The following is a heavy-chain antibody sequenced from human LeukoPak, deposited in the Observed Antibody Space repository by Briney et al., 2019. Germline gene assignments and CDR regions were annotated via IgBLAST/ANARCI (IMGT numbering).Heavy chain of an antibody. V-gene: IGHV1-8*01. CDR2: MNPNSGNT. CDR1: GYTFTSYD. D-gene: IGHD3-16*01. J-gene: IGHJ6*03. CDR3: ARGMITFGGVTGYYYYMDV. Sequence: ASVKVSCKASGYTFTSYDINWVRQATGQGLEWMGWMNPNSGNTGYAQKFQGRVTMTRNTSISTAYMELSSLRSEDTAVYYCARGMITFGGVTGYYYYMDVWGKGTTVTISS.